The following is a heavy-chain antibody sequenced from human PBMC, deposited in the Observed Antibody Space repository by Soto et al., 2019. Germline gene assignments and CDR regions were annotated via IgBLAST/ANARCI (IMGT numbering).Heavy chain of an antibody. V-gene: IGHV3-33*01. D-gene: IGHD6-19*01. J-gene: IGHJ6*02. CDR2: IWYDRSNK. Sequence: GWSLRLACASSGFTFISYGMHCVRQAPGKGLEWVAVIWYDRSNKYYADSVKGRFTISRDKSKNTLYLQMNSLRAEDTAVYYCARTIAVAGTSYYYYCMDVWGQGTTVTVSS. CDR1: GFTFISYG. CDR3: ARTIAVAGTSYYYYCMDV.